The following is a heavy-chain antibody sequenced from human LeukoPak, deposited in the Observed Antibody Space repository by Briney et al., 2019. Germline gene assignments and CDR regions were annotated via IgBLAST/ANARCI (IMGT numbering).Heavy chain of an antibody. CDR3: ARDPGEYSSSSAPDY. D-gene: IGHD6-6*01. J-gene: IGHJ4*02. CDR2: INPNSGGT. V-gene: IGHV1-2*02. CDR1: GYTFTGYY. Sequence: ASVKVSCKASGYTFTGYYMHWVRQAPGQGLGWMGWINPNSGGTNYAQKFQGRVTMTRDTSISTAYMELSRLRSDDTAVYYCARDPGEYSSSSAPDYWGQGTLVTVSS.